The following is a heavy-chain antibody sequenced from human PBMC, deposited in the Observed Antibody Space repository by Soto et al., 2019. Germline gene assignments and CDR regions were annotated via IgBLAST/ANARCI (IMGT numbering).Heavy chain of an antibody. D-gene: IGHD5-12*01. J-gene: IGHJ4*02. CDR2: ISYDGLAK. CDR3: AREWSVANPGY. CDR1: GFTFSGYG. V-gene: IGHV3-30*03. Sequence: GGSLRLSCAASGFTFSGYGMHWVRQAPGEGLEWVAVISYDGLAKYYADSVRGRFTISRDKSKNTVYLQMNSLRPEDTAVHYCAREWSVANPGYWGQGTQVTVSS.